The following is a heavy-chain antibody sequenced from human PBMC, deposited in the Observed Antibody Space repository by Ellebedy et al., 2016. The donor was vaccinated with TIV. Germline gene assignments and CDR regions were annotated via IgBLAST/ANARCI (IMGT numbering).Heavy chain of an antibody. CDR3: ARQRYCSGETCFSFTDAFDI. D-gene: IGHD2-8*02. Sequence: GESLKISCKGSGYNFNNYWIGWVRQVPGKGLEWMGTMNPRDSDTRYSPAFQGQVTISADESSSTAYLQWSSLKTSDTATYFCARQRYCSGETCFSFTDAFDIWGQGTMVTVSS. CDR1: GYNFNNYW. CDR2: MNPRDSDT. J-gene: IGHJ3*02. V-gene: IGHV5-51*01.